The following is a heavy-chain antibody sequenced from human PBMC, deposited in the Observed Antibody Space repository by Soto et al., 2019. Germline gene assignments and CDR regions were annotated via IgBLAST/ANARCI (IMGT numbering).Heavy chain of an antibody. CDR3: AAGYTTGPDAFDI. CDR2: IFPGDSDN. CDR1: GYLFANYW. J-gene: IGHJ3*02. V-gene: IGHV5-51*01. D-gene: IGHD2-8*01. Sequence: GESLKIYCQGRGYLFANYWIGRVRQLPGKGLERMGMIFPGDSDNKNSPSLQGQITMSVDKSDSSAYLQWRSLKASDTAMYYCAAGYTTGPDAFDIWGQGTMVTVSS.